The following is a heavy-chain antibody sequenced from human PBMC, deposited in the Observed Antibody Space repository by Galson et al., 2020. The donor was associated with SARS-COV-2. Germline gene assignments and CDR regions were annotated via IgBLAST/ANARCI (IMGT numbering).Heavy chain of an antibody. J-gene: IGHJ4*02. CDR2: IYYSGST. V-gene: IGHV4-61*01. Sequence: SETLSLTCTVSGGSVSSGSFYWSWIRRPPEKGLEWIAYIYYSGSTNYNPSLKSRVTISVDTSKNQFSLKLTSVTAADTAVYYCARMQNYYGSGNYLGGFDSWGQGTLVTVSS. CDR3: ARMQNYYGSGNYLGGFDS. D-gene: IGHD3-10*01. CDR1: GGSVSSGSFY.